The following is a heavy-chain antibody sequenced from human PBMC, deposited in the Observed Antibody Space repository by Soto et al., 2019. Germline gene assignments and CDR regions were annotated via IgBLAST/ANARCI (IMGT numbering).Heavy chain of an antibody. CDR3: ARVMGDYIWGSYHNWFDP. CDR1: SGSISSSNW. CDR2: IYHSGST. D-gene: IGHD3-16*02. V-gene: IGHV4-4*02. Sequence: QVQLQESGPGLVKPSGTLSLTCAVSSGSISSSNWWSWVRQPPGKGLEWIGEIYHSGSTNYNPSRKIRVPISVDKSKNQFSLKLSSVTAADTAVYYCARVMGDYIWGSYHNWFDPWGQGTLVTVSS. J-gene: IGHJ5*02.